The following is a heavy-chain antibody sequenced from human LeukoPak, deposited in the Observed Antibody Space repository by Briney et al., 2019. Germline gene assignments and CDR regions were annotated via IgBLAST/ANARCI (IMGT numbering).Heavy chain of an antibody. D-gene: IGHD2-2*02. CDR1: GLTFSSYA. CDR3: ARGDQLLYD. V-gene: IGHV3-30*04. J-gene: IGHJ4*02. Sequence: PGRSLRLSCAASGLTFSSYAMHWVRQAPGKGLEWVAVISYDGSNKYYADSVKGRFTISRDNSKNTLYLQMNSLRAEDTAVYYCARGDQLLYDWGQGTLVTVSS. CDR2: ISYDGSNK.